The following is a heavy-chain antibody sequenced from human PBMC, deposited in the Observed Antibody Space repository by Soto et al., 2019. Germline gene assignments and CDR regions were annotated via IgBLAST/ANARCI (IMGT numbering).Heavy chain of an antibody. D-gene: IGHD2-15*01. CDR2: IYYSGST. V-gene: IGHV4-59*01. J-gene: IGHJ5*02. CDR3: ARAPRVYCSGSTCLRWFDP. CDR1: GGSINNYY. Sequence: SETLSLTCTVSGGSINNYYGTWIRQPPGKGLEWIGYIYYSGSTNYNPSLKSRVTISVDTSKNQFSLKLSSVTAADTAVYFCARAPRVYCSGSTCLRWFDPWGQGTLVTVSS.